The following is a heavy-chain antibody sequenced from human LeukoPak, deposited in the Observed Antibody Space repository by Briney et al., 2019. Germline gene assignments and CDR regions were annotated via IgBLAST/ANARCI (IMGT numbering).Heavy chain of an antibody. CDR3: ARANTIFGVVIILDYYYMDV. CDR2: IYYSGST. D-gene: IGHD3-3*01. V-gene: IGHV4-39*01. CDR1: GGSISSYY. Sequence: SETLSLTCTVSGGSISSYYWSWIRQPPGKGLEWIGSIYYSGSTYYNPSLKSRVTISVDTSKNQFSLKLSSVTAADTAVYYCARANTIFGVVIILDYYYMDVWGKGTTVTVSS. J-gene: IGHJ6*03.